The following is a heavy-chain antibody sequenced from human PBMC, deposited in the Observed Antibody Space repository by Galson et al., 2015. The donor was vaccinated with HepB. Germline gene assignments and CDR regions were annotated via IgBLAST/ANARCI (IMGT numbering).Heavy chain of an antibody. CDR3: ARREMITRVDAFDF. CDR2: IYHSGST. Sequence: ETLSLTCAVSGDSISTLNWWSWVRQPPGKGLEWIGDIYHSGSTNYNPSLKSRATVSIDKSKNHFSLNLTSVTAADTAVYYCARREMITRVDAFDFWGQGTMVTVSS. CDR1: GDSISTLNW. J-gene: IGHJ3*01. V-gene: IGHV4-4*02. D-gene: IGHD1-20*01.